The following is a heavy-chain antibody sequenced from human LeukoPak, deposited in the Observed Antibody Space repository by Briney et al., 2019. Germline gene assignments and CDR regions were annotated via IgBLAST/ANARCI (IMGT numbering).Heavy chain of an antibody. D-gene: IGHD3-10*01. CDR2: IYYSGST. J-gene: IGHJ4*02. CDR3: ASSYGSGTRTYFDY. Sequence: SETLSLTCTVSGGYISSYYWSWIRQPPGKGLEWIGYIYYSGSTNYNPSLKSRVTISVDTSKNQFSLKLSSVTAADTAVYYCASSYGSGTRTYFDYWGQGTLVTVSS. V-gene: IGHV4-59*01. CDR1: GGYISSYY.